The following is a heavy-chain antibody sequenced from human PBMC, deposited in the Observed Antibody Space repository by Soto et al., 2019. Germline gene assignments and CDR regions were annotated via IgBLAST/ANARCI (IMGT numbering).Heavy chain of an antibody. CDR1: GFTFSTHW. Sequence: EVQLVESGGGLVQPGGSLRLSCAASGFTFSTHWMHWVRQVPGKGLMWVSRINYDGSSREYADSVKGRFTISRDNAKNTLYLQMHSLRAEDTAVYYCTSDILAAGVDYWGQGTPVTVSS. V-gene: IGHV3-74*03. J-gene: IGHJ4*02. CDR3: TSDILAAGVDY. D-gene: IGHD6-13*01. CDR2: INYDGSSR.